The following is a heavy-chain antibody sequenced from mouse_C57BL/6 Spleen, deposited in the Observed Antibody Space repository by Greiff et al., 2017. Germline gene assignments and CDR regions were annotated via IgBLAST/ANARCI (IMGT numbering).Heavy chain of an antibody. Sequence: VQLQQSGPELVQPGASVPISCKASGYTFPYYSLNWFQQIHGQSLEWIGDINPNNGGTSYNQKFKGKATLTVDKSSSTAYMELRSLTSEDSAVYYCASHYGNYGYFDVWGTGTTVTVSS. V-gene: IGHV1-26*01. CDR1: GYTFPYYS. CDR2: INPNNGGT. D-gene: IGHD2-1*01. J-gene: IGHJ1*03. CDR3: ASHYGNYGYFDV.